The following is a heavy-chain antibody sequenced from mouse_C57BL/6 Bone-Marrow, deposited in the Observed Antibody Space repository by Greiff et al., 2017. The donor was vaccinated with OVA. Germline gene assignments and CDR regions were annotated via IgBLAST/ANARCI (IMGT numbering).Heavy chain of an antibody. D-gene: IGHD1-1*01. CDR2: IDTSDSYT. J-gene: IGHJ4*01. V-gene: IGHV1-50*01. CDR3: ANYEEYDAMDY. CDR1: GYTFTSYW. Sequence: QVQLQQSGAELVKPGASVKLSCTASGYTFTSYWMQWVKQRPGQGLEWIGEIDTSDSYTNYTHKFKGKATFTVDTSSSTAYMQLSSLTSEDSAVYYCANYEEYDAMDYWGQGTSVTVSS.